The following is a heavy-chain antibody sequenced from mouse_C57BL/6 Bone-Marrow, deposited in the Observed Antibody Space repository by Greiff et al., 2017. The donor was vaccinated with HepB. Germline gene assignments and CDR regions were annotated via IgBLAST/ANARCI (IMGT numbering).Heavy chain of an antibody. V-gene: IGHV1-72*01. CDR2: IDPNSGGT. D-gene: IGHD1-1*01. J-gene: IGHJ4*01. CDR1: GYTFTSYW. CDR3: ARRYGSSYYYAMDY. Sequence: QVQLQQPGAELVKPGASVKLSCKASGYTFTSYWMHWVKQRPGRGLEWIGRIDPNSGGTKYNEKFKSKATLTVDKPSSTAYIQLSSLTSEDSAVYYCARRYGSSYYYAMDYWGQGTSVTVSS.